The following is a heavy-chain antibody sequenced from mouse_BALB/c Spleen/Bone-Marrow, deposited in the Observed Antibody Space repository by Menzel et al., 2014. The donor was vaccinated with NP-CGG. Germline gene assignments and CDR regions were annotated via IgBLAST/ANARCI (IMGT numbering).Heavy chain of an antibody. CDR2: INSNGGST. V-gene: IGHV5-6-3*01. J-gene: IGHJ2*01. CDR1: GFTFSSYG. Sequence: EVQRVESGGGLVQPGGSLKLSCAASGFTFSSYGMSWVRQTPEKRLELVGTINSNGGSTKYQDSVKGRVTISRDNAKNTLYLQMSSLKSEDTAMYYCAKDYYGSCDYWGQGTTLTVSS. CDR3: AKDYYGSCDY. D-gene: IGHD1-1*01.